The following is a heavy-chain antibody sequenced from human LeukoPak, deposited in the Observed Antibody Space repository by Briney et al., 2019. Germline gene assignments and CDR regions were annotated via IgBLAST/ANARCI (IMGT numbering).Heavy chain of an antibody. D-gene: IGHD6-19*01. CDR2: FDPEDGET. CDR3: ATASIIAVAGTPFDY. J-gene: IGHJ4*02. CDR1: GYTLTELS. V-gene: IGHV1-24*01. Sequence: VASVKVSCKVSGYTLTELSMHWVRQAPGKGLEWMGGFDPEDGETIYAQKFQGRVTMTEDTSTDTAYMELSSLRSEDTAVYYCATASIIAVAGTPFDYWGQGTLVTVSS.